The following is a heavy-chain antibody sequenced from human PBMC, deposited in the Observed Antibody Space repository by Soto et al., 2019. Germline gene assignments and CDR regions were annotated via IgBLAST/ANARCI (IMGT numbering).Heavy chain of an antibody. V-gene: IGHV3-23*01. J-gene: IGHJ4*02. CDR3: AIANLNGRGFQDY. D-gene: IGHD2-15*01. CDR1: GFTFSTYA. Sequence: EVQLLESGGGLVQPGGSLRLSCAASGFTFSTYAMSWVPQAPGKGLEWVSTITNSGAGTFYADSVKGRLTISRDNSKNAVYLQMNSLRGEDTAVYFCAIANLNGRGFQDYWGQGTLVTVSS. CDR2: ITNSGAGT.